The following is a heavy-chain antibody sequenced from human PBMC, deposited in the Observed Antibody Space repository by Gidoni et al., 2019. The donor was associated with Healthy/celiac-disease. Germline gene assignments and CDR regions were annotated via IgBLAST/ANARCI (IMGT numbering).Heavy chain of an antibody. J-gene: IGHJ3*02. Sequence: QLQLQESGPGLVKPSETLSLTCTVTGGSISSSSYYWGWLRQPPGRALEWIGSIYYSGSTYYNPSLKSRVTISVDTSKNQFSLKLSSVTAADTAVYYCATLYWNDAFDIWGQGTMVTVSS. CDR2: IYYSGST. CDR1: GGSISSSSYY. V-gene: IGHV4-39*01. CDR3: ATLYWNDAFDI. D-gene: IGHD2-8*02.